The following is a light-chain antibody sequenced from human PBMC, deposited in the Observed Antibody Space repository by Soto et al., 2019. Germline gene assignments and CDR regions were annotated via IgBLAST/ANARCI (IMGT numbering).Light chain of an antibody. V-gene: IGLV1-40*01. J-gene: IGLJ2*01. CDR3: QSSDNSLTVV. Sequence: QAVVTQPPSVSGAPGQRVTISCTGSNSNIGAGFDVHWYQQLPGTAPKLLIYGNTNRPSGVPDRFSGSKSGTSASLAITGLQAEDEADYYCQSSDNSLTVVFGGGTQLTVL. CDR1: NSNIGAGFD. CDR2: GNT.